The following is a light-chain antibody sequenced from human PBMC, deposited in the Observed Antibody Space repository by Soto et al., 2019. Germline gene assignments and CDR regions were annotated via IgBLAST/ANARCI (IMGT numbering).Light chain of an antibody. V-gene: IGLV2-23*02. CDR2: EVS. Sequence: QSALTQTASVSGSPGQSITISCTGTSSDVGNYKLVSWYQHHPGKAPKVMIYEVSKRPSGVSNRFSGSKSGNTASLTISGLQAEDEADYYCSSYAGSRTLIFGGGTKLTVL. J-gene: IGLJ2*01. CDR1: SSDVGNYKL. CDR3: SSYAGSRTLI.